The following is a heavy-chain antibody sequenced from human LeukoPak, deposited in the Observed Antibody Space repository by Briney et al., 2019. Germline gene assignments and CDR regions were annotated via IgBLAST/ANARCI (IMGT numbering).Heavy chain of an antibody. CDR2: INPNSGGT. CDR3: ARATIADSSTYYIDY. Sequence: ASVKVSCKASGYTFSDYYMHWVRQAPGQGLERMGWINPNSGGTNYAQKFQGRVTMTRDMSISTAYMELSRLTSDDTAVCYCARATIADSSTYYIDYWGLGTLVTVSS. V-gene: IGHV1-2*02. CDR1: GYTFSDYY. D-gene: IGHD3-22*01. J-gene: IGHJ4*02.